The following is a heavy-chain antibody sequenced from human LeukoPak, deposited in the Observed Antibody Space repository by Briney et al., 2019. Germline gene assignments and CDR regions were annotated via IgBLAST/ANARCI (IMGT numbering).Heavy chain of an antibody. J-gene: IGHJ3*02. Sequence: GGSLRLSCAASGFTFSSYAMHWVRQAPGKGLEYVSAISSNGGSTYYANSVKGRFTISRGNSKNTLYLQMGSLRAEDMAVYYCARGGYYYDSSGYSLAVVAFDTWGQGTMVTVSS. CDR1: GFTFSSYA. V-gene: IGHV3-64*01. D-gene: IGHD3-22*01. CDR2: ISSNGGST. CDR3: ARGGYYYDSSGYSLAVVAFDT.